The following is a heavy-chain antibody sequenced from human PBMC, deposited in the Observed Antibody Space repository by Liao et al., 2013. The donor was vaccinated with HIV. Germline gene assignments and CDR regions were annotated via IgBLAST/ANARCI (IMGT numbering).Heavy chain of an antibody. D-gene: IGHD5-24*01. CDR1: GGSFTTYY. CDR3: ARGEGYNMY. V-gene: IGHV4-4*07. J-gene: IGHJ4*02. CDR2: IYSGGST. Sequence: QVHLQESGPGLVKPSETLSLTCSVSGGSFTTYYWSWIRHPAGKGLEWIGRIYSGGSTNSNPSLKSRVTISADRSTNQFSLRLNSVTAADTAVYYCARGEGYNMYWGQGTLVTVSS.